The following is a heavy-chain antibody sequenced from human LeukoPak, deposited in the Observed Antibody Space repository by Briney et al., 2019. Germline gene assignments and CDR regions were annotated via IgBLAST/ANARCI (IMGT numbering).Heavy chain of an antibody. V-gene: IGHV4-59*01. CDR1: GGSISSYY. J-gene: IGHJ3*02. D-gene: IGHD2-8*01. CDR3: ARERPQAFRRMYAFDI. CDR2: IYYSGST. Sequence: TTSETLSLTCTVSGGSISSYYWSWIRQPPGKGLEWIGYIYYSGSTNYNPSLKSRVTISVDTSKNQFSLKLSSVTAADTAVYYCARERPQAFRRMYAFDIWGQGTMVTVSS.